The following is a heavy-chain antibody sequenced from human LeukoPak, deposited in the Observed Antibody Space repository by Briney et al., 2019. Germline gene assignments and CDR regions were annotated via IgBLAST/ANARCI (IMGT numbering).Heavy chain of an antibody. CDR3: ATSDYSYYYYGMDV. Sequence: GGSPRPSCAASGFTFSSYGMHWVRQAPGKGLEWVAVISYDGSNKYYADSVKGRFTISRDNSKNTLYLQMNSLRAEDTAVYYCATSDYSYYYYGMDVWGQGTTVTVSS. CDR2: ISYDGSNK. D-gene: IGHD4-17*01. J-gene: IGHJ6*02. V-gene: IGHV3-30*03. CDR1: GFTFSSYG.